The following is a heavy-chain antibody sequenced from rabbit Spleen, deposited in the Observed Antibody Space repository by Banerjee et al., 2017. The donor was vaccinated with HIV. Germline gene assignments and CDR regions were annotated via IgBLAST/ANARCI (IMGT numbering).Heavy chain of an antibody. J-gene: IGHJ6*01. V-gene: IGHV1S45*01. Sequence: QEQLEESGGGLVKPGASLTLTCKASGLDLSSSYWICWVRQAPGKGLEWIACIDVSRSGSTYYASWAKGRLTISKTSTTVTLQMTSLTAADTATYFCARSGYAGWGGDGDLTGNKLWGPGTLVTVS. D-gene: IGHD4-2*01. CDR1: GLDLSSSYW. CDR3: ARSGYAGWGGDGDLTGNKL. CDR2: IDVSRSGST.